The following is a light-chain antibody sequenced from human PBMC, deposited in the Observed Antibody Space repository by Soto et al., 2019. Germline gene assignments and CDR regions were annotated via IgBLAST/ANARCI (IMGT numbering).Light chain of an antibody. J-gene: IGKJ1*01. CDR2: DAS. Sequence: EIVLTQSPATLSLSPGERATLSCTASQSVSSYLAWYQQKPGQAPRLLIYDASNRATGIPARFSGSGSGTDFTLIISSLEPEDFAVYYCQQRSNWPPWTFGQGTKVEIK. V-gene: IGKV3-11*01. CDR3: QQRSNWPPWT. CDR1: QSVSSY.